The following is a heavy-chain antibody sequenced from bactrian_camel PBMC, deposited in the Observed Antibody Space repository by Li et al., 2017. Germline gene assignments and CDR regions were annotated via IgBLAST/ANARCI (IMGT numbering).Heavy chain of an antibody. CDR2: IYTGDGST. CDR3: AKSYQFDSVTFGY. D-gene: IGHD4*01. V-gene: IGHV3S20*01. CDR1: GFTFSSHR. Sequence: HVQLVESGGGLVQPGGSLRLSCAASGFTFSSHRMSWVRQAPGKGLEWVSSIYTGDGSTISADSVKGRFTISRDNAKNTLYLQLNSLKTEDTAMYYCAKSYQFDSVTFGYWGQGTQVTVS. J-gene: IGHJ6*01.